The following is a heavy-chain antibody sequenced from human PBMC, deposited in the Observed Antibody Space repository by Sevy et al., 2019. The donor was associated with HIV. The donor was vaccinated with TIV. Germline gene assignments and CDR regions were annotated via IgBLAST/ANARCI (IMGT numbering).Heavy chain of an antibody. Sequence: GESLKISCKGSGYSFTSYWIGWVRQMPGKGLEWMGIIYPGDSDTRYSPSFQGQVTISADKSISTAYLQWSSLKASDTAMYYCAWTPYYYDSSGYDDAFDIWGQGTMVTVSS. V-gene: IGHV5-51*01. CDR1: GYSFTSYW. CDR3: AWTPYYYDSSGYDDAFDI. J-gene: IGHJ3*02. D-gene: IGHD3-22*01. CDR2: IYPGDSDT.